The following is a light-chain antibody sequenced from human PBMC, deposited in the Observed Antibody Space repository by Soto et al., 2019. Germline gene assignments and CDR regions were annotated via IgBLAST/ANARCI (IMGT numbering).Light chain of an antibody. Sequence: QTVVTQPRSVSGSPGQSVTISCSGTSSDVGGSKYVSWYQQHPGKAPKLMIYDVTKRPSGVPDRFSGSKSGNTASLTISGLQAEDEADYYCCSYAGSYTVMFDGGTKVTVL. CDR1: SSDVGGSKY. CDR3: CSYAGSYTVM. CDR2: DVT. J-gene: IGLJ3*02. V-gene: IGLV2-11*01.